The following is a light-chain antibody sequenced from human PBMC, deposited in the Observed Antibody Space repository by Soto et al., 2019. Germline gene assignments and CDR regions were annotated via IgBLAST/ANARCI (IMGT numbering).Light chain of an antibody. CDR1: QSVRSY. CDR3: QQRSNWPLT. J-gene: IGKJ3*01. CDR2: DAS. V-gene: IGKV3-11*01. Sequence: EIVLTQSPATLSLSPGERATLSCRASQSVRSYLAWYQQKPGQAPRLLIYDASNRATGIPARFSGSGSGTDFTLTISSLEPEDFAVYYCQQRSNWPLTFRPGTKVDIK.